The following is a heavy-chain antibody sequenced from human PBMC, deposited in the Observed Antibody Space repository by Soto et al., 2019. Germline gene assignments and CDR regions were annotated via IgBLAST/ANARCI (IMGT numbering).Heavy chain of an antibody. CDR1: GYTFTSYG. D-gene: IGHD2-15*01. J-gene: IGHJ6*02. CDR3: ARVGDFLCSGGSCYSSYYSYGMDV. Sequence: ASVKFSCKASGYTFTSYGISWVRQAPGQGLEWMGWISAYNGNTNYAQKLQGRVTMTTDTSTSTAYMELRSLRSDDTAVYYCARVGDFLCSGGSCYSSYYSYGMDVGGQGPTVTFS. V-gene: IGHV1-18*01. CDR2: ISAYNGNT.